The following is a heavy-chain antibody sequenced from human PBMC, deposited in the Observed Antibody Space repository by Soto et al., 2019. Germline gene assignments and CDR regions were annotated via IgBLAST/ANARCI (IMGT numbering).Heavy chain of an antibody. CDR2: IIPIFGTA. Sequence: SVKVSCKASGGTFSSYAISWVRQAPGQGLEWMGGIIPIFGTANYAQKFQGRVTITADESTSTAYMELSSLRSEDTAVYYCARDYYGSGSYYKPFYYWGQGTLVTVSS. CDR3: ARDYYGSGSYYKPFYY. J-gene: IGHJ4*02. V-gene: IGHV1-69*13. D-gene: IGHD3-10*01. CDR1: GGTFSSYA.